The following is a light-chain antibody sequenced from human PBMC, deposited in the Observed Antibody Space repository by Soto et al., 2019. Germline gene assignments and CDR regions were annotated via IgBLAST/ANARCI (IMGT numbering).Light chain of an antibody. CDR3: QKYNSAPLS. CDR1: QDIRNS. V-gene: IGKV1-27*01. J-gene: IGKJ4*01. Sequence: DIQMTQSPSSLSASIGDRITITCRASQDIRNSLAWYQQKPGKVPKLLIYAASTLQSGVPSRFSGSGSGTDFTLTISSLQPEDVATYSCQKYNSAPLSFGGGTEVESK. CDR2: AAS.